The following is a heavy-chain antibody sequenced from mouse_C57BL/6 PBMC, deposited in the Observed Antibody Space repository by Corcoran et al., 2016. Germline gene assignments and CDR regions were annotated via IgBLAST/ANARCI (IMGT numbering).Heavy chain of an antibody. CDR2: INPNNGGT. CDR3: ARSGYYGSSYEDAMDY. D-gene: IGHD1-1*01. CDR1: GYMFTDYY. J-gene: IGHJ4*01. Sequence: EVQLQQSGPELVKPGASVKISCKASGYMFTDYYMNWVKQSHGKSLEWIGDINPNNGGTSYNQKFKGKATLTVDKSSSTAYMELRSLTSEDSAVYYCARSGYYGSSYEDAMDYWGQGTSVTVSS. V-gene: IGHV1-26*01.